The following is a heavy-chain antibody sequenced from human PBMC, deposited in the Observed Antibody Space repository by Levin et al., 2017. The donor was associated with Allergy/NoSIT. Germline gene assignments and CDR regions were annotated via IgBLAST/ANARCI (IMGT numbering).Heavy chain of an antibody. J-gene: IGHJ5*02. V-gene: IGHV1-69*13. Sequence: ASVKVSCKASGDIFNNYAIKWVRQAPGQGLEWMGGIMPMFGTVNYAHTFEGRVTMTAEESTSTVYMELSSLRFDDTAVYYCARGLNFCSGSRLGPWGQGTLVTVSS. CDR1: GDIFNNYA. CDR3: ARGLNFCSGSRLGP. D-gene: IGHD3-3*01. CDR2: IMPMFGTV.